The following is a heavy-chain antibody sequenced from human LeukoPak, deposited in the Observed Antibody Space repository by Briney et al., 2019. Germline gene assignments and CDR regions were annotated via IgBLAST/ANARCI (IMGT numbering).Heavy chain of an antibody. V-gene: IGHV1-8*01. D-gene: IGHD3-22*01. CDR2: MNPNSGNT. J-gene: IGHJ6*03. Sequence: GPSVKVSCKASGYTFTSYDINWVRQATGQGLGWMGWMNPNSGNTGYAQKFQGRVTMTRDTSISTAYMELSCLRSEDTAVYYCARTLGDSSGYYDYYYHMDVWGQGTTVTVSS. CDR1: GYTFTSYD. CDR3: ARTLGDSSGYYDYYYHMDV.